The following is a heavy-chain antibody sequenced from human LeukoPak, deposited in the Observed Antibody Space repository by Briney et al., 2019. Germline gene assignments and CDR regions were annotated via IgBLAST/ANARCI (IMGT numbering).Heavy chain of an antibody. Sequence: PGGSLRLSCAASGFTFSGSAMHWVRQASGKGLEWVGRIRSKANNYATVYAASVKGRFTISRDDSKNTANLQMNSLKTEDTAVYYCTKSRGSYSFDYWGQGTLVTVSS. D-gene: IGHD1-26*01. CDR2: IRSKANNYAT. V-gene: IGHV3-73*01. CDR1: GFTFSGSA. CDR3: TKSRGSYSFDY. J-gene: IGHJ4*02.